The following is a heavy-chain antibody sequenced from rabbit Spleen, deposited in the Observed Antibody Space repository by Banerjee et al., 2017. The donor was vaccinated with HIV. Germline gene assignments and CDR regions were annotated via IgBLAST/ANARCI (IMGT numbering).Heavy chain of an antibody. CDR2: IYTGSSGTT. J-gene: IGHJ6*01. D-gene: IGHD8-1*01. CDR3: ARDAGTSFSTYGMDL. CDR1: GFSFSSNYW. Sequence: QEQLEESGGDLVKPEGSLTLTCTASGFSFSSNYWICWVRQAPGKGLEWIACIYTGSSGTTYYANWAKGRFTISKTSSTTVTLQMTSLTAADTATYFCARDAGTSFSTYGMDLWGPGTLVTVS. V-gene: IGHV1S45*01.